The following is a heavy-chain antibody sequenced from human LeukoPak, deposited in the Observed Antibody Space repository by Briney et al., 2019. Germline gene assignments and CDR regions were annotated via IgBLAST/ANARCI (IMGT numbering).Heavy chain of an antibody. CDR1: GFTFSNYT. V-gene: IGHV3-23*01. CDR3: ARDKGGYDFGIRDY. J-gene: IGHJ4*02. D-gene: IGHD5-12*01. CDR2: INASGGST. Sequence: PGGSLRLSCAASGFTFSNYTMNWVRQAPGKGLEWVSDINASGGSTYYAYSVKGRVTISRDNSTNPLYLQMNSLRAGDTAVYYCARDKGGYDFGIRDYLGEATLVSV.